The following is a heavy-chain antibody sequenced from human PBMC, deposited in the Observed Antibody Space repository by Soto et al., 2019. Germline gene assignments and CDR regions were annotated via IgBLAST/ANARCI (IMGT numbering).Heavy chain of an antibody. CDR2: IIPIFGTA. CDR1: GGTFSSYA. Sequence: QVQLVQSGAEEKKPGSSVKVSCKTSGGTFSSYAISWVRQAPGQGLEWMGGIIPIFGTANYAQKFQGRVTITADASTSTASMELSSLRSEDTAVYYCARDRDNSGSYYHYWGQGTLVTVSS. CDR3: ARDRDNSGSYYHY. J-gene: IGHJ4*02. D-gene: IGHD1-26*01. V-gene: IGHV1-69*01.